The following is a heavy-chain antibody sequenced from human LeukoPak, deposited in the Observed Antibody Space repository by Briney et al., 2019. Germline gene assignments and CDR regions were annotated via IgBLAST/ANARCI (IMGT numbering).Heavy chain of an antibody. CDR3: ALELVVPAALERLNAFDI. CDR1: GGSFSGFR. CDR2: INHSGGT. V-gene: IGHV4-34*01. D-gene: IGHD2-2*01. J-gene: IGHJ3*02. Sequence: PSETLSPTCAVSGGSFSGFRWHWIRQPPGKGPEWIGEINHSGGTTYNPSLKSRVTISVDTSKIQFSLNLTSVTAADTAVYYCALELVVPAALERLNAFDIWGHGTMVTVSS.